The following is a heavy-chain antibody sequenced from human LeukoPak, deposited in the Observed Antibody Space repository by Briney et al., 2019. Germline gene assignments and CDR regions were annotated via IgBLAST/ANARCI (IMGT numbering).Heavy chain of an antibody. CDR2: INHSGST. CDR1: GGSFSGYY. V-gene: IGHV4-34*01. CDR3: ARDETDVLLWCGELSYGFDP. D-gene: IGHD3-10*01. J-gene: IGHJ5*02. Sequence: SETLSLTCAVYGGSFSGYYWSWIRQPPPKGLEWIGEINHSGSTNYNTSPKSRVTISVDTSTYQFSLKLSSVTAADTAVYSCARDETDVLLWCGELSYGFDPWGEGTLVTVSS.